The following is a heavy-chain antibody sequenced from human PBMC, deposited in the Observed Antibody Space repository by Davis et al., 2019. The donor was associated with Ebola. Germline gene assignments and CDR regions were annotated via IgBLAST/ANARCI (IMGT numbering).Heavy chain of an antibody. CDR3: AREVQQLVLRLGFDP. J-gene: IGHJ5*02. CDR1: GYTFTSYG. Sequence: AASVKVSCKASGYTFTSYGISWVRQASGQGLEWMGWISAYNGNTNYAQKLQGRVTMTTDTSTSTAYMELRSLRSDDTAVYYCAREVQQLVLRLGFDPWGQGTLVTVSS. D-gene: IGHD6-13*01. V-gene: IGHV1-18*01. CDR2: ISAYNGNT.